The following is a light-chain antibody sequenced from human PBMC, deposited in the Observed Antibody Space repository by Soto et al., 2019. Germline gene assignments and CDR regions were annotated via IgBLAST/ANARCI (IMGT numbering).Light chain of an antibody. CDR3: PSHHRTLTSRV. J-gene: IGLJ3*02. V-gene: IGLV1-40*01. CDR2: TYT. CDR1: SSNIGADYE. Sequence: QSVLTQPPSVSGALGQRVTISCTGSSSNIGADYEVHWYQQIPGTAPKLLIYTYTNRPSGVPARFSGSHSGASASLAITGLQADDDADYSCPSHHRTLTSRVFGGGTPLTLL.